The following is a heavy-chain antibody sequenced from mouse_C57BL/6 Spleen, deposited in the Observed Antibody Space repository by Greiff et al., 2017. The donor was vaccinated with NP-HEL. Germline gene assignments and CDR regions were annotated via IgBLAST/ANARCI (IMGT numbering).Heavy chain of an antibody. CDR1: GYTFTSYG. J-gene: IGHJ4*01. CDR3: AGSRGGKGAMDY. Sequence: ESGAELARPGASVKLSCKASGYTFTSYGISWVKQRTGQGLEWIGEIYPRSGNTYYNEKFKGKATLTADKSSSTAYMELRSLTSEDSAVYFCAGSRGGKGAMDYWGQGTSVTVSS. CDR2: IYPRSGNT. V-gene: IGHV1-81*01.